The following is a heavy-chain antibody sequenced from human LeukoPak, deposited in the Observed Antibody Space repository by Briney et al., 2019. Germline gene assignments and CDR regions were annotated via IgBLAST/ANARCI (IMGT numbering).Heavy chain of an antibody. CDR3: AKPIMTTVTTLGLYFDY. Sequence: GRSLRLSCAASGFTFSNYGMHWVRQAPGKGLEWVAVISYDGSNRYYADSAKGRFTISRDNSKNTLYLQMNSLRAEDTAVYYCAKPIMTTVTTLGLYFDYWGQGALVTVSS. CDR1: GFTFSNYG. D-gene: IGHD4-17*01. J-gene: IGHJ4*02. CDR2: ISYDGSNR. V-gene: IGHV3-30*18.